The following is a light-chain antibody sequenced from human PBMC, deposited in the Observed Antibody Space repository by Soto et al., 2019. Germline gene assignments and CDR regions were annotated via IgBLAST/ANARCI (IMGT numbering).Light chain of an antibody. CDR3: QKYNWPPFT. Sequence: DIQMTQSPSSLAASVGDRVTISCRASQGISNYLAWYQQKPGKAPKLLIYATSTLQSGVSSRFTGSGSGTDFTLTISSLQPEDVATYYCQKYNWPPFTFGPGTKVXI. J-gene: IGKJ3*01. V-gene: IGKV1-27*01. CDR1: QGISNY. CDR2: ATS.